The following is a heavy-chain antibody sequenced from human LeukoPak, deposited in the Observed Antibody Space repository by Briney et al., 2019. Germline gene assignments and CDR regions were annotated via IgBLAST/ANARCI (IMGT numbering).Heavy chain of an antibody. V-gene: IGHV3-23*01. CDR2: ISGSGGST. D-gene: IGHD5-12*01. J-gene: IGHJ4*02. CDR1: GFTFSSYA. CDR3: AKDLSESGYDEKFDY. Sequence: GGCLRLSCAASGFTFSSYAMSWVRQAPGKGLEWVSAISGSGGSTYYADSVKGRFTISRDNSKNTLYLQMNSLRAEDTAVYYCAKDLSESGYDEKFDYWGQGTLVTVSS.